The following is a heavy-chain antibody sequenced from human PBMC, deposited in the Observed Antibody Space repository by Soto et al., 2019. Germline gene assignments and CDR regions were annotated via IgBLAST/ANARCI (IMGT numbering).Heavy chain of an antibody. CDR1: GFTFDAYA. Sequence: EVQLVESGGGLVQPGRSLRLSCAASGFTFDAYAMHWVRQAPGKGLEWVSGISWNSGSIGYADSVKGRFTISRDNAKNSLYLQMNSLRAEDTALYYCAKDIGWVLGATFDYWGQGTLVTVSS. V-gene: IGHV3-9*01. D-gene: IGHD1-26*01. J-gene: IGHJ4*02. CDR3: AKDIGWVLGATFDY. CDR2: ISWNSGSI.